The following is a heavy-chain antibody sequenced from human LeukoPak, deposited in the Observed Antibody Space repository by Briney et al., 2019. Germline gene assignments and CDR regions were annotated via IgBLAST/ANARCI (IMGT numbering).Heavy chain of an antibody. CDR1: GYSISSRYY. D-gene: IGHD3-22*01. CDR3: ARGGDTSGHYYFEYFHH. Sequence: SETLSLTCTVSGYSISSRYYWGWIRQPPGKGLEWIGSFYHSGTTYYNPSLKSRVTILVDTSKNHFSLKLSSVTAADTAVYYCARGGDTSGHYYFEYFHHWGQGTLVAVSS. J-gene: IGHJ1*01. CDR2: FYHSGTT. V-gene: IGHV4-38-2*02.